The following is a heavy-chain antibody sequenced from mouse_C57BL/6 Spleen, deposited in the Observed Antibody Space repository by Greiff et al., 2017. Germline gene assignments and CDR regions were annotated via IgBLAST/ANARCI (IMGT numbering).Heavy chain of an antibody. CDR2: IRLKSDNYAT. J-gene: IGHJ2*01. CDR1: GFTFSNYW. Sequence: EVKLMESGGGLVQPGGSMKLSCVASGFTFSNYWMNWVRQSPEKGLEWVAQIRLKSDNYATHYAESVKGRFTISRDDSKSSVYLQMNNLRAADTGIYYCTGDGSSYYFDYWGQGTTLTVSS. D-gene: IGHD1-1*01. CDR3: TGDGSSYYFDY. V-gene: IGHV6-3*01.